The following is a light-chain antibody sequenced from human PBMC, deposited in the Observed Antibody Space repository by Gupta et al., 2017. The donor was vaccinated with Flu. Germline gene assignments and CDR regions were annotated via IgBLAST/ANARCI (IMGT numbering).Light chain of an antibody. CDR2: GAS. Sequence: DIQMTQSPSSLSASVGDRVTITCRSSRAITNELGWFQQTPGRPPKRLIYGASNSQSGVPSRFSGTGSGTEFSLTITILHTEDFATYYCLQHNSYPRTFGQGTKVEV. J-gene: IGKJ1*01. V-gene: IGKV1-17*01. CDR3: LQHNSYPRT. CDR1: RAITNE.